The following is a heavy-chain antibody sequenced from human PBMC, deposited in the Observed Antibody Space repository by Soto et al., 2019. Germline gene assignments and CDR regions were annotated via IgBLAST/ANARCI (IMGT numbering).Heavy chain of an antibody. CDR3: AREGNSQGDYFDY. CDR2: ISTYDGDT. CDR1: GYTFPKHG. D-gene: IGHD5-18*01. J-gene: IGHJ4*02. Sequence: ASVKVSCKASGYTFPKHGITWVRQAPGQGLEWMAWISTYDGDTHYAEKFQGRVTMTTDTPTRTAYMELRSLRSDDTAVYYCAREGNSQGDYFDYWGQGTLVTVSS. V-gene: IGHV1-18*04.